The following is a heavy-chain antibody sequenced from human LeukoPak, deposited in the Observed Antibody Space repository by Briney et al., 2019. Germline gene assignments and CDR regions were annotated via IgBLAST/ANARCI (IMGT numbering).Heavy chain of an antibody. CDR1: GFTFSSSA. Sequence: GGSLRLSCAASGFTFSSSAMSWVRQAPGKGLEWVSAISSSGGSTYYADSVKGRFSISRDNSKNTLYLQMNSLRAEDTAVYYCAKAPEGCSSTSCYYGYWGQGTLVAVSS. CDR2: ISSSGGST. D-gene: IGHD2-2*01. V-gene: IGHV3-23*01. J-gene: IGHJ4*02. CDR3: AKAPEGCSSTSCYYGY.